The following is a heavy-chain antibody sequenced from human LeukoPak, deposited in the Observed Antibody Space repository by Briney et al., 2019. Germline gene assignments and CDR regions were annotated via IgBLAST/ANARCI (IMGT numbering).Heavy chain of an antibody. D-gene: IGHD2-2*01. V-gene: IGHV3-21*01. CDR1: GFTFSSYS. CDR3: ARDSIGYCSSTSCSS. Sequence: GGSLRLSCAASGFTFSSYSMNWVRQAPGKGLEWVSSISSSSSYIYYADSVKGRFTISRDNAKNSLYLQMNSLRAEDTAVYYCARDSIGYCSSTSCSSWGQGTLVTVSS. J-gene: IGHJ5*02. CDR2: ISSSSSYI.